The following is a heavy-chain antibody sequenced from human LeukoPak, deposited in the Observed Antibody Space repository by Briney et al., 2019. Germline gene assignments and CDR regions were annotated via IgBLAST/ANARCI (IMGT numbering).Heavy chain of an antibody. CDR2: ISAYNGNT. CDR3: ASGYSYDL. D-gene: IGHD5-18*01. Sequence: GASVKVSSKASGSPFTSYGISWVRQAPGQGLEWMGWISAYNGNTNYAQKLQGRVTMTTDTSTSTAYMKLRSQRSDDTAVYYCASGYSYDLWGQGTLVTVSS. V-gene: IGHV1-18*01. CDR1: GSPFTSYG. J-gene: IGHJ5*02.